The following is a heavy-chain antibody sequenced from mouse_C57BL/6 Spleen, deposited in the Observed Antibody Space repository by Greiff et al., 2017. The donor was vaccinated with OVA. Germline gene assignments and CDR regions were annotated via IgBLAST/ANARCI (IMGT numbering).Heavy chain of an antibody. J-gene: IGHJ4*01. CDR3: ARSRITTVVATGDAMDY. V-gene: IGHV1-52*01. CDR2: IDPSDSET. CDR1: GYTFTSYW. Sequence: VQLQQSGAELVRPGSSVKLSCKASGYTFTSYWMHWVKQRPIQGLEWIGNIDPSDSETHYTQKFKDKATLTVDKSSSTAYMQLSSLTSEDSAVYYCARSRITTVVATGDAMDYWGQGTSVTVSS. D-gene: IGHD1-1*01.